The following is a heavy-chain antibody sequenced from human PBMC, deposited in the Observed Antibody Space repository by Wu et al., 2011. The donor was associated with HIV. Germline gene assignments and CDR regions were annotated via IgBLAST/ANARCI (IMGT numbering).Heavy chain of an antibody. D-gene: IGHD2-8*02. CDR1: GYTFTGNY. V-gene: IGHV1-69*06. Sequence: QVQLVQSGAEVKKPGASVKVSCRASGYTFTGNYMHWVRQAPGQGLEWMGEIVPIFGTANYAQKFQGRVTITADTSTSTAHMELSSLRSEDTAVYYCATNRAVTTTGGNWFDPWGQGTLVTVPS. CDR3: ATNRAVTTTGGNWFDP. J-gene: IGHJ5*02. CDR2: IVPIFGTA.